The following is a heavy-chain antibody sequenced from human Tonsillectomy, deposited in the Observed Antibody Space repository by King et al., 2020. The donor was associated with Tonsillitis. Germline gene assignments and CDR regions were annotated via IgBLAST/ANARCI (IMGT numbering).Heavy chain of an antibody. CDR2: IYYNGRT. CDR1: GASISSGSYY. J-gene: IGHJ5*02. D-gene: IGHD3-10*01. Sequence: VQLQESGPGLVKPSQTLSLTCTVSGASISSGSYYWSWIRQPAGKGLEWIGRIYYNGRTNYNPSLKSRVSISIDTSKNQFSLNLSSVTAADTAVYYCAREYYQYSFDPWGQGTQVTVSS. V-gene: IGHV4-61*02. CDR3: AREYYQYSFDP.